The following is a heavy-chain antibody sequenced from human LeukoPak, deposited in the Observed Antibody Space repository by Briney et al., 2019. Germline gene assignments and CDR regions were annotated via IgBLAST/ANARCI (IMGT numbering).Heavy chain of an antibody. D-gene: IGHD3-22*01. J-gene: IGHJ5*01. CDR2: ISSSSSYI. V-gene: IGHV3-21*01. CDR3: ARAYYYDSSGYPRDFDP. CDR1: GFTFSSYT. Sequence: PGGSLRLSCAASGFTFSSYTMNWVRQAPGKGLEWVSCISSSSSYIYHADSVKGRFTISRDNAKNSLYLQMNSLRAEDTAVYYCARAYYYDSSGYPRDFDPWGQGTLVTVSS.